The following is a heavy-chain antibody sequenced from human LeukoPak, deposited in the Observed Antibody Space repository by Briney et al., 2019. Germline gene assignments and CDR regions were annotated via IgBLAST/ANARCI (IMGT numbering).Heavy chain of an antibody. D-gene: IGHD6-13*01. CDR3: AIIAAAGANIDY. CDR2: ISGSGGST. J-gene: IGHJ4*02. CDR1: GFTFSSYA. V-gene: IGHV3-23*01. Sequence: GRSLRLSCAGSGFTFSSYAFHWVRQAPGKGLEWVSGISGSGGSTYYADSVKGRFTISRDNSNNTLFLQMNKLRAEDTAVYYCAIIAAAGANIDYWGQGTLVTVSS.